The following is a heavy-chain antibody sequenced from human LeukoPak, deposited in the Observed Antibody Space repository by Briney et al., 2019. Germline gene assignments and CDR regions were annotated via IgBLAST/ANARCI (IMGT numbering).Heavy chain of an antibody. CDR2: ISYDGSNK. D-gene: IGHD2-8*01. V-gene: IGHV3-30*18. CDR3: AKEAPRYGTKGVCSPVDP. CDR1: GFTFSSYG. J-gene: IGHJ5*02. Sequence: PGGSLRLSCAASGFTFSSYGMHWVRQAPGKGLEWVAVISYDGSNKYYADSVKGRFTISRDNSKNTLYLQMNSLRAEDTAVYYCAKEAPRYGTKGVCSPVDPWGQENLVTVSS.